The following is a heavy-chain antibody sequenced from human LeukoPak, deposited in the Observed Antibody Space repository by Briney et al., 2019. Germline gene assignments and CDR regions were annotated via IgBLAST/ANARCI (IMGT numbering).Heavy chain of an antibody. CDR2: IYTSGST. J-gene: IGHJ3*02. CDR1: GGSISSYS. CDR3: ARGGQGLVLDAFDI. D-gene: IGHD6-19*01. Sequence: SETLSLTCTVSGGSISSYSLSWIRQPAGKGLEWIGRIYTSGSTNYNPSLKSRVTISVDKSKNQFSLKLSSVTAADTAVYYCARGGQGLVLDAFDIWGQGTMVTVSS. V-gene: IGHV4-4*07.